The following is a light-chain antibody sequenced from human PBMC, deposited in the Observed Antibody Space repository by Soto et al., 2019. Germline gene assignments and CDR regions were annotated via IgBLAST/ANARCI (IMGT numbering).Light chain of an antibody. CDR2: DAS. Sequence: EIVLTQSPATLSLSPGERATLSCRASQSISNYLAWYQQKPGQAPRLLIYDASNRATGIPARFSGSESGTDFTLNISSLEPEDFAVYFCQQRTECVPGLTFGPGTRVEIK. CDR1: QSISNY. J-gene: IGKJ3*01. CDR3: QQRTECVPGLT. V-gene: IGKV3-11*01.